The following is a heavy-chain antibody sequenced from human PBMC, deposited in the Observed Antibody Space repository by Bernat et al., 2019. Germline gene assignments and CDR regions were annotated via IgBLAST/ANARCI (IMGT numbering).Heavy chain of an antibody. CDR2: IYYSGST. D-gene: IGHD3-3*01. CDR1: GGSISSGGYY. J-gene: IGHJ6*03. Sequence: QVQLQESGPGLVKPSQTLSLTCTVSGGSISSGGYYWSWIRQHPGKGLEWIGYIYYSGSTYYNPSLKSRVTISVDTSKNQFSLKLSSVTAADTAVYYCAREISRAVFWSGYYAYYYYYYMDVWGKGTTVTVSS. V-gene: IGHV4-31*03. CDR3: AREISRAVFWSGYYAYYYYYYMDV.